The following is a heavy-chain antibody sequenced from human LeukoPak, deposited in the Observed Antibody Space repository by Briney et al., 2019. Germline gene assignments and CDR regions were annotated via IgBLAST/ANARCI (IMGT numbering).Heavy chain of an antibody. J-gene: IGHJ4*02. CDR3: ARSSPFRGRYDSSGLDD. V-gene: IGHV4-30-4*02. CDR2: IYYSGST. D-gene: IGHD3-22*01. Sequence: SETLSLTCTVSGGSISSGDDCWSWIRQPPGKGLEWIGYIYYSGSTYYNPSLKSRVTIPVDTSKNQFSLQLSSVPAADTAVYYCARSSPFRGRYDSSGLDDWGQGTLVTVSS. CDR1: GGSISSGDDC.